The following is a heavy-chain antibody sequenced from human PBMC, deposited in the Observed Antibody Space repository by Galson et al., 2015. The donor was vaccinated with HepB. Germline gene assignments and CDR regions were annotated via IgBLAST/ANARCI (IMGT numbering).Heavy chain of an antibody. J-gene: IGHJ4*02. D-gene: IGHD1-1*01. Sequence: SLRLSCAASGFTFYRYWMGWVRQAPGKGLEWVAIINQDGGEQYSVNSVRGRFTISRDNAKNSIYLQMNSLRVEDTALYYCARDSGDWNQDYWGQGTLVTVSS. CDR2: INQDGGEQ. CDR3: ARDSGDWNQDY. CDR1: GFTFYRYW. V-gene: IGHV3-7*01.